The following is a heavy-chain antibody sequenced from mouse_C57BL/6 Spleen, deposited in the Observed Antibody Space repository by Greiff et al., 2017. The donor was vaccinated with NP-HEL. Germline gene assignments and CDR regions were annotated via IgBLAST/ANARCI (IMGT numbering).Heavy chain of an antibody. D-gene: IGHD2-4*01. CDR2: INPNYGTT. CDR1: GYSFTDYN. Sequence: EVQLVESGPELVKPGASVKISCKASGYSFTDYNMNWVQQSNGKSLEWIGVINPNYGTTSYNQKFKGKATLTVDQSSSTAYMQLNSLTSEDSAVYYCAREGGLRLEYYFDYWGQGTTLTVSS. J-gene: IGHJ2*01. V-gene: IGHV1-39*01. CDR3: AREGGLRLEYYFDY.